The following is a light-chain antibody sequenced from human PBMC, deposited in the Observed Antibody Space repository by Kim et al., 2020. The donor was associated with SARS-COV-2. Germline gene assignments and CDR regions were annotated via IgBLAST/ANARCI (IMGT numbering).Light chain of an antibody. Sequence: VSPGERATLSGRASQSVSSNLAWYQQKPGQAPRLLIYGASTRATGIPARFSGSGSGTEFTLTISSLQSEDFAVYYCQQYNNWPFTFGQGTRLEIK. CDR1: QSVSSN. J-gene: IGKJ5*01. V-gene: IGKV3D-15*01. CDR2: GAS. CDR3: QQYNNWPFT.